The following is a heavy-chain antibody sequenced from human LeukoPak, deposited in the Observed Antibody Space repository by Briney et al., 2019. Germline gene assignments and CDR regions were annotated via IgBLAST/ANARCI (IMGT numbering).Heavy chain of an antibody. J-gene: IGHJ4*02. CDR1: GGTFSSYA. Sequence: GASVKVSCKASGGTFSSYAISWVRQAPGQGLEWMGRIIPILGIANYAQKFQGRVTITADKSTSTAYMELSSLRSEDTAVYYCARAIYYDSSGPDYWGQGTLVTVSP. CDR2: IIPILGIA. CDR3: ARAIYYDSSGPDY. V-gene: IGHV1-69*04. D-gene: IGHD3-22*01.